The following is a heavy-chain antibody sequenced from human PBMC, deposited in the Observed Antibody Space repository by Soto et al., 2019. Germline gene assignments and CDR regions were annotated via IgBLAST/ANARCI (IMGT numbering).Heavy chain of an antibody. J-gene: IGHJ4*02. V-gene: IGHV3-23*01. CDR2: ISDNGGST. CDR3: AKAVLACSGGSCYSTEDY. D-gene: IGHD2-15*01. CDR1: GFTFSSYV. Sequence: EVQLLESGGGLVQPGGSLRLSCAASGFTFSSYVMSWVRQAPGKGLEWVSGISDNGGSTYYADSVKGRFTISRDNSKKTLYLQMNGLRAEDTALYYCAKAVLACSGGSCYSTEDYWGQGTLVTVSS.